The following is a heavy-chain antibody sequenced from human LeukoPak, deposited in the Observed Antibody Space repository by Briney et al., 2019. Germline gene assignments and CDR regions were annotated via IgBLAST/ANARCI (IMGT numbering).Heavy chain of an antibody. D-gene: IGHD6-19*01. J-gene: IGHJ4*02. Sequence: PSETLSLTCSVSGGSISNQYWSWIRQPPGKGLEWIGYIYYSGGTNYNPSLKSRVTISVDTFKNQFSLKLSSVTAADTAVYYCARDISPVNYWGQGTLVTVSS. CDR2: IYYSGGT. CDR3: ARDISPVNY. V-gene: IGHV4-59*11. CDR1: GGSISNQY.